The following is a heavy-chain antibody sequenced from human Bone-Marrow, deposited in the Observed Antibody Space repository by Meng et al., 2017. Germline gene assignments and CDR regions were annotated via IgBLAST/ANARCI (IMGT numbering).Heavy chain of an antibody. CDR1: GFTFSGYV. V-gene: IGHV3-48*03. J-gene: IGHJ4*02. D-gene: IGHD3-22*01. CDR2: ISSSASTI. CDR3: ARELRTYDYDSSGYD. Sequence: GESLKIFCAASGFTFSGYVMNWVRQAPGKGPEWVSYISSSASTIYYAESLKGRLPISRDNAENSLYLQMNSLRAEDTAVYYCARELRTYDYDSSGYDWGQGTLVTVSS.